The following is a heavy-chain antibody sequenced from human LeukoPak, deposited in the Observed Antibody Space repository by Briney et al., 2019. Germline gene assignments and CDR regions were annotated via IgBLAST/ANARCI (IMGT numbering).Heavy chain of an antibody. CDR1: GYTFTGYY. CDR2: INPSSGGT. J-gene: IGHJ4*02. Sequence: ASVKVSCKVSGYTFTGYYLHWVRQAPGQGLEWMGRINPSSGGTNYAQKFQGRVTMTRDTSINTAYLDLSNLRSDATAVYSCARGPSGSDYWGQGTLVIVSS. CDR3: ARGPSGSDY. D-gene: IGHD3-10*01. V-gene: IGHV1-2*06.